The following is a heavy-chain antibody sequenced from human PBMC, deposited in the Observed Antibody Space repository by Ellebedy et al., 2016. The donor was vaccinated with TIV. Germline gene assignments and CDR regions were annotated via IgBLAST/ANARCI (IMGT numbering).Heavy chain of an antibody. Sequence: PGGSLRLSCAASGLTFADYPLNRVRQAPGKGLEWVSGIRADGVSTYYADSVKGRFTVSRDNSMRLLSLQMNSLRVEDTAVYYCVTGYVASGSIYLEYFQFWGEGTLVAVSS. J-gene: IGHJ1*01. V-gene: IGHV3-23*01. CDR3: VTGYVASGSIYLEYFQF. CDR2: IRADGVST. D-gene: IGHD3-10*01. CDR1: GLTFADYP.